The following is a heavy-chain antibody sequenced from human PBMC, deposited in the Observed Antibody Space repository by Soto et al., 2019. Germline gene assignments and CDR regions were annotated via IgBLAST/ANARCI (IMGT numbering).Heavy chain of an antibody. CDR3: AKEIGYYYLFVDY. J-gene: IGHJ4*02. CDR1: GLTFSSYG. Sequence: GGSLRLSCAASGLTFSSYGMHWVRQAPGKGLEWVAVISYDGSNKYYADSVKGRFTISRDNSKNTLYLQMNSLRAEDTAVYYCAKEIGYYYLFVDYWGQGTLVTVSS. V-gene: IGHV3-30*18. D-gene: IGHD3-22*01. CDR2: ISYDGSNK.